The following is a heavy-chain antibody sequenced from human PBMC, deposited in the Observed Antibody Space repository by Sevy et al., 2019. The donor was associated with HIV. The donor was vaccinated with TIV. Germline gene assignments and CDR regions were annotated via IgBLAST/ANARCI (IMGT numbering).Heavy chain of an antibody. Sequence: SETLSLTCTVSGGSISSYYWSWIRQPPGKGLEWIGYIYYSGSTNYNPSLKSRVTISVDTSKNQFSLKLSSVTAADTAVYYCARHLVAEKWFDPWGQGTLVTVSS. D-gene: IGHD2-8*02. CDR1: GGSISSYY. J-gene: IGHJ5*02. V-gene: IGHV4-59*08. CDR2: IYYSGST. CDR3: ARHLVAEKWFDP.